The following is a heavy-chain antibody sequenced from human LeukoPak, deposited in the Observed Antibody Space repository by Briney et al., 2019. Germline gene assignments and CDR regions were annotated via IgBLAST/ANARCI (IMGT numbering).Heavy chain of an antibody. CDR2: ISYDGSNK. CDR3: ARGYCSGGSCYSHFDY. V-gene: IGHV3-30-3*01. CDR1: GFTFSSYA. D-gene: IGHD2-15*01. J-gene: IGHJ4*02. Sequence: GGSLRLSCAASGFTFSSYAMHWVRQAPGKGLEGVAVISYDGSNKYYADSVKGRFTISRDNSKNTLYLQMNSRRAEDTAVYYCARGYCSGGSCYSHFDYGGQGTLVTVSS.